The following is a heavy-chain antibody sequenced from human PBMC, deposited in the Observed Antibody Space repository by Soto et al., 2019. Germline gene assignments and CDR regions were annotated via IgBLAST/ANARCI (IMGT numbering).Heavy chain of an antibody. CDR3: ARDRLMATAGTARHYFGLDV. J-gene: IGHJ6*02. CDR2: IYYSGNT. V-gene: IGHV4-31*03. D-gene: IGHD5-18*01. CDR1: GGSIRSGGYY. Sequence: TLSRTCTVSGGSIRSGGYYWSWVRQNKRKGLECIGNIYYSGNTYYNPSLKSRLTISVDTSKNQFSLNLSSVTAADTAVYYCARDRLMATAGTARHYFGLDVWGQGTTVTVSS.